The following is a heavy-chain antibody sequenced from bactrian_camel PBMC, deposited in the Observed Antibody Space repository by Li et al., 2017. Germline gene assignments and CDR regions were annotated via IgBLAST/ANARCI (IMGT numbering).Heavy chain of an antibody. V-gene: IGHV3S53*01. J-gene: IGHJ4*01. D-gene: IGHD4*01. Sequence: HVQLVESGGGSVQAGGSLRLSCAVSGAGSSNYCMGWFRQDLGKEEREGVAAIDNDGSTSYVDSVKGRFTISRDNNKNTVSLQMDSLKSEDTALNYCVASSSPATIAGRLGPGTQVTVS. CDR2: IDNDGST. CDR1: GAGSSNYC.